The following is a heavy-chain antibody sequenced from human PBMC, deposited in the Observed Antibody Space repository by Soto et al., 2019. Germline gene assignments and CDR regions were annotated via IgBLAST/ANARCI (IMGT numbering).Heavy chain of an antibody. Sequence: KPSETLSLTCAVSGGSISSGGYSWSWIRQPPGKGLEWIGYIYHSGSTYYNPSLKSRVTISVDRSKNQFSLKLSSVTAADTAVYYCARVTGLDYDSSGYYSGWFDPWGQGTLVTVSS. CDR2: IYHSGST. J-gene: IGHJ5*02. CDR3: ARVTGLDYDSSGYYSGWFDP. V-gene: IGHV4-30-2*01. D-gene: IGHD3-22*01. CDR1: GGSISSGGYS.